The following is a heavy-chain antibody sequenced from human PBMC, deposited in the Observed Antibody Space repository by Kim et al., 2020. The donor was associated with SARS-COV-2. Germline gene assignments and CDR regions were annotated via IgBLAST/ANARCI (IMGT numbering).Heavy chain of an antibody. CDR3: ARHHPYYGDFNPPDY. CDR1: GFTFYNYY. J-gene: IGHJ4*02. D-gene: IGHD4-17*01. CDR2: ISGSSSYI. V-gene: IGHV3-21*01. Sequence: GGSLRLSCAASGFTFYNYYMNWVRQAPGKGLEWVSSISGSSSYIHYADSVKGRFTISRDNAKNSLWLQMDSLRVEDTAVYYCARHHPYYGDFNPPDYWGQGTLVTVSA.